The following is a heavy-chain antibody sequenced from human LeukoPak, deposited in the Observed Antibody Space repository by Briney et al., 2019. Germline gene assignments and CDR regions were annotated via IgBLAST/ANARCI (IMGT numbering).Heavy chain of an antibody. J-gene: IGHJ4*02. CDR3: ARDGINYYDSSGYFDY. D-gene: IGHD3-22*01. Sequence: GGSLRLSCAASGFTFSSYGMHWVRQAPGKGLDWVAVIWYDGSNKYYADSVKGRFTISRDNSKNTLYLQMNSLRAEDTAVYYCARDGINYYDSSGYFDYWGQGTLVTVSS. CDR1: GFTFSSYG. CDR2: IWYDGSNK. V-gene: IGHV3-33*01.